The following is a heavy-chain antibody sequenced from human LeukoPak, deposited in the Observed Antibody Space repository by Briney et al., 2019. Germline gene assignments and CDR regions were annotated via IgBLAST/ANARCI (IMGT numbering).Heavy chain of an antibody. D-gene: IGHD6-13*01. Sequence: SETLSLTCTVSGYSITSGYFWGWIRQPPGKGLEWIGYIFHRGGTSYNPSLKSRILFSVDTSKNQFSLKLSSVTAADTAVYYCARAGSSSWERAFDIWGQGTMVTVSS. CDR1: GYSITSGYF. CDR3: ARAGSSSWERAFDI. V-gene: IGHV4-38-2*02. J-gene: IGHJ3*02. CDR2: IFHRGGT.